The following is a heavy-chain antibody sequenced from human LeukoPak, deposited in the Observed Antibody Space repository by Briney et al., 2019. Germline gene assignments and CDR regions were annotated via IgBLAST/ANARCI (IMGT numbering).Heavy chain of an antibody. J-gene: IGHJ6*02. CDR2: INHSGST. CDR3: ASVSRGMDV. Sequence: SETLSLTCAVYGGSFSGYYWSWIRQPPGKGLEWIGEINHSGSTNYNPSLKSRVTISVDTSKNQFSLKLSSVTAPDTAVYYCASVSRGMDVWGQGTTVTVSS. V-gene: IGHV4-34*01. CDR1: GGSFSGYY.